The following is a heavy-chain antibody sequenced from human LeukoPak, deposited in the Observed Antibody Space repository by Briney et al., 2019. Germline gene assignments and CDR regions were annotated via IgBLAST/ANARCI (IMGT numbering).Heavy chain of an antibody. CDR3: ARCLSSSKYYLHY. CDR2: IDTSGGST. J-gene: IGHJ4*02. Sequence: ASVNVSCKASGYTFTRYYVQSVRQAPGQGFEWMGTIDTSGGSTSLAQKFQGRVTMTRDTSTRTLYMELSSLRSEDTAIYYYARCLSSSKYYLHYWGQGTLVTVSS. D-gene: IGHD6-13*01. V-gene: IGHV1-46*01. CDR1: GYTFTRYY.